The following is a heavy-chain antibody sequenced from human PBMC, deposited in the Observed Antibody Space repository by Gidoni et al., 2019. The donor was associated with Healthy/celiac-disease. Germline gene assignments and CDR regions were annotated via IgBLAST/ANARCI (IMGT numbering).Heavy chain of an antibody. CDR2: ISYDGSNK. V-gene: IGHV3-30-3*01. CDR1: GFTFSSYA. Sequence: QVQLVESGGGVVQPGRSLRLSCAASGFTFSSYAMHWVRQAPGKGLEWVAVISYDGSNKYYADSVKGRFTISRDNSKNTLYLQMNSLRAEDTAVYYCARDRCGDCYLYGMDVWGQGTTVTVSS. J-gene: IGHJ6*02. CDR3: ARDRCGDCYLYGMDV. D-gene: IGHD2-21*02.